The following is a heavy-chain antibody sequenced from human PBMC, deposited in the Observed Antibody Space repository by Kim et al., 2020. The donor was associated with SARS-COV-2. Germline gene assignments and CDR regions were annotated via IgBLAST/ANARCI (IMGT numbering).Heavy chain of an antibody. Sequence: GGSLRLSCAASGFTVSSNYMSWVRQAPGKGLEWVSVIYSGGSTYYADSVKGRFTISRDNSKNTLYLQMNSLRAEDTAVYYCARGGVNYDILTGYRGIDYWGQGTLSPSPQ. V-gene: IGHV3-53*01. CDR1: GFTVSSNY. CDR3: ARGGVNYDILTGYRGIDY. J-gene: IGHJ4*02. CDR2: IYSGGST. D-gene: IGHD3-9*01.